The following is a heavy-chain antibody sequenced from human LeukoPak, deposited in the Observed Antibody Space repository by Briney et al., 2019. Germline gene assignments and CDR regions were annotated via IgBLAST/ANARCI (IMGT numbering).Heavy chain of an antibody. V-gene: IGHV3-23*01. CDR2: LSGSGGGT. D-gene: IGHD4-23*01. J-gene: IGHJ5*02. CDR3: AKGGGNGAFDP. Sequence: GGSLRLSCAVSGITLSNYGMSWVRQAPGKGLEWVAGLSGSGGGTNYADSVQGRFTISRDNPKNTLYLQMNSLRAEDTAVYYCAKGGGNGAFDPWGQGTLVTVSS. CDR1: GITLSNYG.